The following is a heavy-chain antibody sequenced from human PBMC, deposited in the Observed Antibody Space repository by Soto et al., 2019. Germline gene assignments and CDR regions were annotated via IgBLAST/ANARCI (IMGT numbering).Heavy chain of an antibody. CDR2: ISGSGGST. V-gene: IGHV3-23*01. D-gene: IGHD3-3*01. J-gene: IGHJ4*02. CDR1: GFTFSSYA. Sequence: EVQLLESGGGLVQPGGSLRLSCAASGFTFSSYAMSWVRQAPGKGLEWVSAISGSGGSTYYAYSVKGRFTISRDNSKNTLYLQMNSLRAEDTAVYYCAKGGYDFWSGLDYWGQGTLVTVSS. CDR3: AKGGYDFWSGLDY.